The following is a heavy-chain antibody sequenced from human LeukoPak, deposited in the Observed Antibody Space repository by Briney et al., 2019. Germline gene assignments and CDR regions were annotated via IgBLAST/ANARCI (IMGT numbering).Heavy chain of an antibody. D-gene: IGHD3-22*01. CDR1: GGTFSSYA. Sequence: SVKVSCKASGGTFSSYAISWVRQAPGQGLEWMGGIIPIFGTANYAQRFQGRVTITADESTSTAYMELSSLRSEDTAVYYCLRTRHYYDSSGYFYFDYWGQGTLVTVSS. CDR3: LRTRHYYDSSGYFYFDY. J-gene: IGHJ4*02. CDR2: IIPIFGTA. V-gene: IGHV1-69*01.